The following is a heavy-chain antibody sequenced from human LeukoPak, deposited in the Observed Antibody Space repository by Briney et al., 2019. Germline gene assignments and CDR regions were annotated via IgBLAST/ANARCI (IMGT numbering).Heavy chain of an antibody. CDR3: AKESTIGYYGDYFWVDGPDYFDY. D-gene: IGHD4-17*01. J-gene: IGHJ4*02. CDR1: GFTFSSYS. CDR2: ISSSSSYI. Sequence: PGGSLRLSCAASGFTFSSYSMNWVRQAPGKGLEWVSSISSSSSYIYYADSVKGRFTISRDNAKNSLYLQMNSLRAEDTAVYYCAKESTIGYYGDYFWVDGPDYFDYWGQGTLVTVSS. V-gene: IGHV3-21*01.